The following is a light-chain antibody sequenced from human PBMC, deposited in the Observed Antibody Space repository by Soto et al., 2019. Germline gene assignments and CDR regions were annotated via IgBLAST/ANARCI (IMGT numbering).Light chain of an antibody. CDR3: QQRSNWSLT. Sequence: DIVMTQSPATLSVSPEERATLSCRASQSVSSYLAWYQQKPGQAPRLLIYDASNRATGIPARFSGSGSGTDFTLTISSLEPEDFAVYYCQQRSNWSLTFGGGTKVDI. CDR1: QSVSSY. V-gene: IGKV3-11*01. J-gene: IGKJ4*01. CDR2: DAS.